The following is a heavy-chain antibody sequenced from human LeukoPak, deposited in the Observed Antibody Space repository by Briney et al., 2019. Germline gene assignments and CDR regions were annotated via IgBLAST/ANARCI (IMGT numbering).Heavy chain of an antibody. CDR2: INPSGGST. Sequence: ASVKVSCKASGYTFTSYDINWVRQAPGQGLEWMGIINPSGGSTTYAQKFQGRVTMTRDMSTSTVYMELSSLRSEDTAVYYCARAPVGAVDYWGQGTLVTVSS. D-gene: IGHD1-26*01. V-gene: IGHV1-46*01. J-gene: IGHJ4*02. CDR1: GYTFTSYD. CDR3: ARAPVGAVDY.